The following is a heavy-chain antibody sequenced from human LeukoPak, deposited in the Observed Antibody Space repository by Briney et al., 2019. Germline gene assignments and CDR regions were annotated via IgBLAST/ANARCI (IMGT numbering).Heavy chain of an antibody. CDR1: GFNFSNSV. D-gene: IGHD5-12*01. V-gene: IGHV3-30*02. CDR2: IRYDGSK. J-gene: IGHJ4*02. Sequence: PGGSPRLSCAASGFNFSNSVMHWVRQAPGKGLEWVAFIRYDGSKHFADSVKGRFTISKDNFKNTLYLQMNSLRVEDTAVYYCAKDFWSDYDSYWGQGTLVTVSS. CDR3: AKDFWSDYDSY.